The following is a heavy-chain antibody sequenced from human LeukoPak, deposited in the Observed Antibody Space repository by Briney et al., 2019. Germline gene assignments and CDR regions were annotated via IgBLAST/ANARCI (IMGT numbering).Heavy chain of an antibody. V-gene: IGHV3-30*02. CDR3: ANTGAGTSSYFYYYMDV. J-gene: IGHJ6*03. D-gene: IGHD2-2*01. CDR2: IRYDGSNK. CDR1: GFNFSSYG. Sequence: GGSLRLSCAASGFNFSSYGMHWVHQAPGKELEWVAFIRYDGSNKYYADSVKGRFTISRDNSKNTLYLQMNSLRAEDAAVYYCANTGAGTSSYFYYYMDVWGKGTTVTVSS.